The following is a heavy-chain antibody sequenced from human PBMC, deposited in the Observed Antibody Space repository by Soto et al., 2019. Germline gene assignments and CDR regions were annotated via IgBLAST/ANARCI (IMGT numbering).Heavy chain of an antibody. Sequence: QVQLVESGVGVVQPGRSLRLSCAASGFTFSSYGMHWVRQAPGKGLEWAAVIWYDGSNKYYADSVQGRFTISRDNSKNTLYLQMNSLRAEDTAVYYCAREIEGMATTNPLDYWGQGTLVTVSS. D-gene: IGHD5-12*01. J-gene: IGHJ4*02. CDR1: GFTFSSYG. CDR2: IWYDGSNK. CDR3: AREIEGMATTNPLDY. V-gene: IGHV3-33*01.